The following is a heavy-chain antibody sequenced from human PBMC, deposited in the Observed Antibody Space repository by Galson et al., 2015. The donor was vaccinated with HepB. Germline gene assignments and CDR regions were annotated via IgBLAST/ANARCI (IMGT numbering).Heavy chain of an antibody. CDR3: ARAYYGSGSYYHWFDP. J-gene: IGHJ5*02. D-gene: IGHD3-10*01. CDR1: GGSLNNYF. Sequence: ETLSLTCSVFGGSLNNYFWSWIRQSPGKGLEWIGEINHRGNTNYNPSVKSRVTMSVDTFKNEFSLKVTSLTAADTAVYYCARAYYGSGSYYHWFDPWGQGTLVTVSS. V-gene: IGHV4-34*01. CDR2: INHRGNT.